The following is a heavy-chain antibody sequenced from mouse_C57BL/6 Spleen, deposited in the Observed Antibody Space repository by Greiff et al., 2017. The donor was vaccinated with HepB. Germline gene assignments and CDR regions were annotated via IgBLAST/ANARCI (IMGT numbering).Heavy chain of an antibody. CDR1: GFTFSSYA. D-gene: IGHD2-4*01. CDR2: ISSGGDYI. V-gene: IGHV5-9-1*02. CDR3: TRGGGYDYDQAWFAY. Sequence: EVHLVESGEGLVKPGGSLKLSCAASGFTFSSYAMSWVRQTPEKRLEWVAYISSGGDYIYYADTVKGRFTISRDNARNTLYLQVSSLKSEDTAMYYCTRGGGYDYDQAWFAYWGQGTLVTVSA. J-gene: IGHJ3*01.